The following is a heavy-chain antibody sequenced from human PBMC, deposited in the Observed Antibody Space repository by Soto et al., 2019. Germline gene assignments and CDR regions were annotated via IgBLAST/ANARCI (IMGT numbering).Heavy chain of an antibody. Sequence: SETLSLTCTVSGGSISSYYWSWIRQPPGKGLEWIGYIYYSGSTNYNPSVKGRFTISRDNAKNTLYLQMNSLRAEDTAVYYCARDQHFDWLENLIDYWGQGTLVTVSS. J-gene: IGHJ4*02. CDR1: GGSISSYY. V-gene: IGHV4-59*12. D-gene: IGHD3-9*01. CDR2: IYYSGST. CDR3: ARDQHFDWLENLIDY.